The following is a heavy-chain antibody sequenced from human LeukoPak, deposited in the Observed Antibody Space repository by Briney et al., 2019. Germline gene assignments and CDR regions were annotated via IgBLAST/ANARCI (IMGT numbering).Heavy chain of an antibody. V-gene: IGHV1-69*05. CDR1: GGTFIRHA. CDR3: ARGLSTLHSPYYYYIDV. D-gene: IGHD1-1*01. CDR2: IIPAFGTP. Sequence: GASVKVSCKASGGTFIRHAISWLRQAPGQGLEWMGGIIPAFGTPNYAQKFQGRVTISTDESTTTAYLELSSLRSEDTAVYYCARGLSTLHSPYYYYIDVWGKGTTLTVS. J-gene: IGHJ6*03.